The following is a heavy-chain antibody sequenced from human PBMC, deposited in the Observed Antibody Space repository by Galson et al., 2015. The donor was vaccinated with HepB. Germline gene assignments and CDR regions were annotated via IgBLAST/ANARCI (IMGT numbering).Heavy chain of an antibody. CDR2: IRYDGSNK. J-gene: IGHJ4*02. D-gene: IGHD1-26*01. V-gene: IGHV3-30*02. Sequence: SLRLSCAASGFTFSSYGMHWVRQAPGKGLEWVAFIRYDGSNKYYADSVKGRFTISRDNSKNTLYLQMNSLRAEDTAVDYCAKGIVGARYPGDYWGQGTLVTVSS. CDR3: AKGIVGARYPGDY. CDR1: GFTFSSYG.